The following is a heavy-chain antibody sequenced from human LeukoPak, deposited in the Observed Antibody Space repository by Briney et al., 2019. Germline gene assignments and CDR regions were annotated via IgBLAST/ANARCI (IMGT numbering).Heavy chain of an antibody. CDR1: GGSFSGYY. CDR3: ARGRTRYSGSYSLYYYGMDV. J-gene: IGHJ6*02. CDR2: INHSGST. D-gene: IGHD1-26*01. Sequence: SETLSLTCAVYGGSFSGYYWSWIRQPPGKGLEWIGEINHSGSTNYNPSLKSRVTISVDTSKNQFSLKLSSVTAADTAVYHCARGRTRYSGSYSLYYYGMDVWGQGTTVTVSS. V-gene: IGHV4-34*01.